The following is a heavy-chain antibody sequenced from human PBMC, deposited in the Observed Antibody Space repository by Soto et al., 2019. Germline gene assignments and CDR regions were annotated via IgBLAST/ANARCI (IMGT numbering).Heavy chain of an antibody. J-gene: IGHJ3*02. D-gene: IGHD3-22*01. Sequence: TGGSLRLSCAASGFTVSSNYMSWVRQAPGKGLEWVSVIYSGGSTYYADSVKGRFTISRDNSKNTLYLQMNSLRAEDTAVYYCARKRGYYYDSSGYPEDAFDTWGQGTMVTVSS. V-gene: IGHV3-53*01. CDR3: ARKRGYYYDSSGYPEDAFDT. CDR2: IYSGGST. CDR1: GFTVSSNY.